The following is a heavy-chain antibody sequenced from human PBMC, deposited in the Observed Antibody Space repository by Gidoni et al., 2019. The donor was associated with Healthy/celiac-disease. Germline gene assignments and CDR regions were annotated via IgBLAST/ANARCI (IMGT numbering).Heavy chain of an antibody. CDR1: GFTFSSYA. Sequence: EVQLLESGGGLVQPGGSLRLSCAASGFTFSSYAMSWVRQAPGKGLEWVSAISGSGGSTYYADSVKGRFTISRDNSKNTLYLQMNSLRAEDTAVYYCAKRKRYCSSTSCSGDAFDIWGQGTMVTVTS. V-gene: IGHV3-23*01. CDR3: AKRKRYCSSTSCSGDAFDI. CDR2: ISGSGGST. D-gene: IGHD2-2*01. J-gene: IGHJ3*02.